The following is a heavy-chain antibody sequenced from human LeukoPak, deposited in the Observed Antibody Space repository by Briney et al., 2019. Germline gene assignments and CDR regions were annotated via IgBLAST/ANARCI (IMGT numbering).Heavy chain of an antibody. J-gene: IGHJ4*02. V-gene: IGHV1-2*02. D-gene: IGHD4-11*01. Sequence: EASVKVSCKASGYTFTDYNMHWVRQAPGQGPVWMGWMSPHSGDTNYAQKFRGRVTMTRDTSITTAYMELTSLTSDDTVVYYCVRDLYMASPSPDYWGRGTLVTVSS. CDR3: VRDLYMASPSPDY. CDR1: GYTFTDYN. CDR2: MSPHSGDT.